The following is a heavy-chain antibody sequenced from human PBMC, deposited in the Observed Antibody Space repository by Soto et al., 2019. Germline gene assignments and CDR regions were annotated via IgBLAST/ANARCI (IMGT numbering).Heavy chain of an antibody. CDR2: IYYSGST. V-gene: IGHV4-31*03. Sequence: QVQLQESGPGLVKPSQTLSLTCTVSGGSISSGGYYWSWIRQHPGKGLEWIGYIYYSGSTYYNTSLKSRVTISVDTSKNQFSLKLSSVTAADTAVYYCARDLGNYVDSLRVYDYYGMDVWGQGTTVTVSS. D-gene: IGHD4-4*01. CDR3: ARDLGNYVDSLRVYDYYGMDV. J-gene: IGHJ6*02. CDR1: GGSISSGGYY.